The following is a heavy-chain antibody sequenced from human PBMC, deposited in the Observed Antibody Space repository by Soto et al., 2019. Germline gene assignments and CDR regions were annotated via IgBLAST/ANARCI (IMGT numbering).Heavy chain of an antibody. CDR2: VKSKTDGGTT. V-gene: IGHV3-15*07. CDR1: GFIFSNAW. D-gene: IGHD2-2*02. CDR3: PTDSYMTNKIALFDY. Sequence: GGSLRLSCAASGFIFSNAWINWVRQAPGKGLEWVGRVKSKTDGGTTDFAAPVKGRFAISRDDSKNMVYLEMNSLKTEDTAIYSFPTDSYMTNKIALFDYWGHGTLVPVSS. J-gene: IGHJ4*01.